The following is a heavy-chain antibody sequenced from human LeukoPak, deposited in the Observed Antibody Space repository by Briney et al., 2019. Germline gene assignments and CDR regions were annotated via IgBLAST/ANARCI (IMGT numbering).Heavy chain of an antibody. Sequence: GGSLRLSCAASGFTFSSYAMSWVRQAPGKGLEWVSAISGSGGSTYYADSVKGRFTISRDNSKTTLYLKMNRLRAEDTAVYYCAKVSVTMIVVVSSDAFDIWGQGTMVTVSS. CDR3: AKVSVTMIVVVSSDAFDI. CDR1: GFTFSSYA. J-gene: IGHJ3*02. V-gene: IGHV3-23*01. CDR2: ISGSGGST. D-gene: IGHD3-22*01.